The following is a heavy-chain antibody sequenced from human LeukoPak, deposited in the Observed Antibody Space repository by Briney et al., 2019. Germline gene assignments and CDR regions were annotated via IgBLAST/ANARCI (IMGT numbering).Heavy chain of an antibody. CDR2: ISYDGSNK. CDR3: ARAVAMIVVVITPIDY. CDR1: GFTFSSYA. D-gene: IGHD3-22*01. V-gene: IGHV3-30*04. J-gene: IGHJ4*02. Sequence: GGSLRLSCAASGFTFSSYAMHWDRQAPGKGLEWVAVISYDGSNKYYADSVKGRFTISRDNSKNTLYLQMNSLRAEDTAVYYCARAVAMIVVVITPIDYWGQGTLVTVSS.